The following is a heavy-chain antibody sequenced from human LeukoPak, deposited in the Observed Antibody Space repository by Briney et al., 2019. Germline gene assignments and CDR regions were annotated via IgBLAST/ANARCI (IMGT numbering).Heavy chain of an antibody. Sequence: GGSLRLSCAASEPIFSTYTMHWVRQAPGKGLEWVATISYDGDNTFHADSVQGRFSISRDNSKNTLFLQMNSLRSEDTAVYYCAREVLVPAAIEEDWFDPWGQGTLVTVSS. D-gene: IGHD2-2*01. CDR2: ISYDGDNT. CDR3: AREVLVPAAIEEDWFDP. J-gene: IGHJ5*02. CDR1: EPIFSTYT. V-gene: IGHV3-30-3*01.